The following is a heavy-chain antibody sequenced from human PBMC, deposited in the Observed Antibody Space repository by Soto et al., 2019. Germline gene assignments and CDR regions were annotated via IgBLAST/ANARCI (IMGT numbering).Heavy chain of an antibody. V-gene: IGHV1-69*02. D-gene: IGHD2-15*01. CDR1: GRTFSTYT. J-gene: IGHJ3*02. CDR3: ARGIGYCSGGSCYSEGDDAFDI. CDR2: IIPILGIA. Sequence: SVKVSCKASGRTFSTYTISCVRQAPGQGLEWMGRIIPILGIANYAQKFQGRVTITADKSTSTAYMELSSLRSEDTAVYYCARGIGYCSGGSCYSEGDDAFDIWGQGTMVTVSS.